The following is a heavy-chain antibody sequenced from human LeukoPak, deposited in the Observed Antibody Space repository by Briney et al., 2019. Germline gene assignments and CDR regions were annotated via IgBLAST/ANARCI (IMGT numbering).Heavy chain of an antibody. CDR1: GYTFTSYG. Sequence: ASVKVSCKASGYTFTSYGISWVRQAPGQGLEWMGWISAYNGNTNYAQKLQGRVTMTTDTSTSTAYMELRSLRSDDTAVYYCAREGTYYYVSSGYCPLGYWGQGTLVTVSS. CDR2: ISAYNGNT. D-gene: IGHD3-22*01. CDR3: AREGTYYYVSSGYCPLGY. J-gene: IGHJ4*02. V-gene: IGHV1-18*01.